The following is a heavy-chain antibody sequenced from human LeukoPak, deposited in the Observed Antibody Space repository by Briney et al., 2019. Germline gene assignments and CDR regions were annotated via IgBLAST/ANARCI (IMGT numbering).Heavy chain of an antibody. CDR2: IYYGGST. J-gene: IGHJ5*02. D-gene: IGHD4-17*01. CDR3: ASLLGYGDYLGWFDP. Sequence: PSETLSLTCTVSGGSISSSSYYWGWIRQPPGKGLEWIGSIYYGGSTYYNPSLKSRVTISVDTSKNQFSLKLSSVTAADTAVYYCASLLGYGDYLGWFDPWGQGTLVTVSS. CDR1: GGSISSSSYY. V-gene: IGHV4-39*01.